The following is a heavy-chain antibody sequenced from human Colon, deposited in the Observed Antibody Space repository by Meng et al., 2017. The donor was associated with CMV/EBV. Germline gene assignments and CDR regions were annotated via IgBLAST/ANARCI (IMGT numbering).Heavy chain of an antibody. V-gene: IGHV4-34*01. CDR2: INYSQTI. D-gene: IGHD3-10*01. CDR1: GGSLTCHY. CDR3: ARRVGSGKYYFDS. J-gene: IGHJ4*02. Sequence: CAISGGSLTCHYCSWIRQSPGKGLEWIGEINYSQTINYNPSLKSRVTISADMSKNQCSLKLRSVTAADGAVYYCARRVGSGKYYFDSWSQGSLVTVSS.